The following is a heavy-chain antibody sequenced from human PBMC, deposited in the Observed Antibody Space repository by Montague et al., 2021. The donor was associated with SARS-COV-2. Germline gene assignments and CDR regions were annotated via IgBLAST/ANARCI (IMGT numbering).Heavy chain of an antibody. Sequence: SETLSLTCTVSGYSSSSGYYWGWIRQPPGKGLEWIGSIQHSGSTYYNPSLKSRVTISVDTSKNQFSLKLSSVTAADTAVYYCAVNSNYYYYYGMDVWGQGTTVTVSS. CDR2: IQHSGST. J-gene: IGHJ6*02. CDR1: GYSSSSGYY. CDR3: AVNSNYYYYYGMDV. D-gene: IGHD4-11*01. V-gene: IGHV4-38-2*02.